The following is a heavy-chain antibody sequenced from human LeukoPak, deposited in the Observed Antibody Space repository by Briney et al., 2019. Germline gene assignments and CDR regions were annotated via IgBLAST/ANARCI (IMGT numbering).Heavy chain of an antibody. J-gene: IGHJ4*02. CDR1: GGTFSSNA. Sequence: GASVKVSCKATGGTFSSNAISWVRQAPGQGLEWMGGIIPKFGTVNYAQKFQGRVTITADESTSTAYMEVKSLRSEDTAVYYCARDSSGSSSDDYWGQGTLVTVSS. V-gene: IGHV1-69*13. CDR3: ARDSSGSSSDDY. D-gene: IGHD1-26*01. CDR2: IIPKFGTV.